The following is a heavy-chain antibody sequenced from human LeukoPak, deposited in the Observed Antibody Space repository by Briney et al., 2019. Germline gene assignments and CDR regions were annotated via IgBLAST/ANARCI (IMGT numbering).Heavy chain of an antibody. CDR2: ISGSGGST. Sequence: PGGSLRLSCAASGFTFSSYAMSWVRQAPGKGLEWVSAISGSGGSTYYADSVKGRFTIYRDNSKNTLYLQMNSLRAEDTAVYYCAKDMPLNYDFWSGYPYYFDYWGQGTLVTVSS. D-gene: IGHD3-3*01. J-gene: IGHJ4*02. CDR3: AKDMPLNYDFWSGYPYYFDY. V-gene: IGHV3-23*01. CDR1: GFTFSSYA.